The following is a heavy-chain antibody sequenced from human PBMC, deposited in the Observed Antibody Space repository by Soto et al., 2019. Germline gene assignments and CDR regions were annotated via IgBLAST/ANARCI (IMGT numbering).Heavy chain of an antibody. V-gene: IGHV4-61*01. CDR3: ARLIAADGQDWFDP. Sequence: SETLSLTCTVSGGSVSSGSYYWSWIRQPPGKGLEWIGYIYYSGSTNYNPSLKSRVTISVDTSKNQFSLKLSSVTAADTAVYYCARLIAADGQDWFDPWGQGTLVTVSS. J-gene: IGHJ5*02. D-gene: IGHD6-13*01. CDR1: GGSVSSGSYY. CDR2: IYYSGST.